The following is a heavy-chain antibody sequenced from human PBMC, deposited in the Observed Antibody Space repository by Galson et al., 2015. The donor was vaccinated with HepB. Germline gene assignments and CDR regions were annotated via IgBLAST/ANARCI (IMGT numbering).Heavy chain of an antibody. CDR1: GYSFTSYW. D-gene: IGHD2-2*01. CDR3: AREGVVPAATTDSPGGHYGMDV. Sequence: QSGAEVKKPGESLRISCKGSGYSFTSYWISWVRQMPGKGLEWMGRIDPSDSYTNYSPSFQGHVTISADKSISTAYLQWSSLKASDTAMYYCAREGVVPAATTDSPGGHYGMDVWGQGTTVTVSS. CDR2: IDPSDSYT. V-gene: IGHV5-10-1*01. J-gene: IGHJ6*02.